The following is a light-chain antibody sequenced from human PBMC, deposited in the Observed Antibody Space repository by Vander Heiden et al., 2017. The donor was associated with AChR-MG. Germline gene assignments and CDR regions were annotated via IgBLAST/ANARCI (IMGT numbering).Light chain of an antibody. V-gene: IGKV1-33*01. CDR2: DAS. Sequence: DIQMTQSPSSLSASVGDRVTITCQASQDIRDYLNWYQQKPGKAPDLLIYDASSLEPGVPSRFSGSGSGTDFTLTINSLQPGDIATYYCQQDDALPHTFGGGTKVEIK. CDR1: QDIRDY. CDR3: QQDDALPHT. J-gene: IGKJ4*01.